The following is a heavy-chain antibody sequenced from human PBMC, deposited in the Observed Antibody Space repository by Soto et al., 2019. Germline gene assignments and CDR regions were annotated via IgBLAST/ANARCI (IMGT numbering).Heavy chain of an antibody. V-gene: IGHV4-39*01. CDR1: GGSVSSSSFF. CDR2: IYYSGTT. Sequence: SETLSLTCTVSGGSVSSSSFFWGWIRQSPEKGLEWIGSIYYSGTTYYNPSLKSRVTISVATSKSQFSLKVSFVTAADTAVHFRARHPATSVTWFYGMDGWGKGTTVTVAS. D-gene: IGHD4-4*01. CDR3: ARHPATSVTWFYGMDG. J-gene: IGHJ6*04.